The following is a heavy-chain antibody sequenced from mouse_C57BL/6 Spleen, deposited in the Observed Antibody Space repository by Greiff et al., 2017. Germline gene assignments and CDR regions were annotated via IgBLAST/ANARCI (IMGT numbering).Heavy chain of an antibody. CDR2: IYPSDSET. CDR3: AIDGYYEGYFDV. D-gene: IGHD2-3*01. V-gene: IGHV1-61*01. CDR1: GYTFTSYW. Sequence: QVQLQQPGAELVRPGSSVKLSCKASGYTFTSYWMDWVKQRPGQGLEWIGNIYPSDSETHYNQKFKDKATLTVDKSSSTAYMQLSSLTSEDSAVYYCAIDGYYEGYFDVWGTGTTVTVAS. J-gene: IGHJ1*03.